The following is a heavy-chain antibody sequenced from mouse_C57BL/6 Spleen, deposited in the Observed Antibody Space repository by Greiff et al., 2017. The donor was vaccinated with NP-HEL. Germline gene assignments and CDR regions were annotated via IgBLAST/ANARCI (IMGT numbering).Heavy chain of an antibody. CDR3: AREESYYGYDGFAY. V-gene: IGHV1-54*01. J-gene: IGHJ3*01. Sequence: VQLQQSGAELVRPGPSVKVSCKASGYAFTNYLIEWVKQRPGQGLEWIGVINPGSGGTNYNEKFKGKATLTADKSSSTAYMQLSSLTSEDSAVYFCAREESYYGYDGFAYWGQGTLVTVSA. CDR1: GYAFTNYL. CDR2: INPGSGGT. D-gene: IGHD2-2*01.